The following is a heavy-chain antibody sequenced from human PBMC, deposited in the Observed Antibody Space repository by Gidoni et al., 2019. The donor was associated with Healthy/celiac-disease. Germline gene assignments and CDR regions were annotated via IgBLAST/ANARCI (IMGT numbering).Heavy chain of an antibody. V-gene: IGHV3-33*01. D-gene: IGHD6-19*01. CDR3: ARDWRPGIAVAGVDAFDI. CDR1: GFTFSSYG. CDR2: IWYDGSNK. J-gene: IGHJ3*02. Sequence: QVQLVESGGGVVQPGRSLRLSCAASGFTFSSYGRHWVRQAPGKGLEWVAVIWYDGSNKYYADSVKGRFTISRDNSKNTLYLQMNSLRAEDTAVYYCARDWRPGIAVAGVDAFDIWGQGTMVTVSS.